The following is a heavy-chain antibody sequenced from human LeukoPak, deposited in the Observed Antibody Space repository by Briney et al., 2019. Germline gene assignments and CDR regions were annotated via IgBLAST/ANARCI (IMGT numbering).Heavy chain of an antibody. J-gene: IGHJ1*01. CDR3: ARDKNPTYYDSSGYYYVPGDFQH. D-gene: IGHD3-22*01. CDR2: MNPNSGNT. CDR1: GYTFTSYD. Sequence: GASVKVSCKASGYTFTSYDINWVRQATGQGLEWMGWMNPNSGNTGYAQKFQGRVTMTRNTSISTAYMELSSLRSEDTAVYYCARDKNPTYYDSSGYYYVPGDFQHWGQGTLVTVSS. V-gene: IGHV1-8*01.